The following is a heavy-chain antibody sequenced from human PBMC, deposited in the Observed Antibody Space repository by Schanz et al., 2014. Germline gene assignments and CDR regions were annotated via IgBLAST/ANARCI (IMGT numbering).Heavy chain of an antibody. CDR3: ARGTGIFDS. D-gene: IGHD3-9*01. V-gene: IGHV3-23*01. Sequence: EVQMLESGGGLVQPGGSLRLSCVASGFTFRRFGVSWVRQAPGKGLEWVSVIAGDGGGPNYADSVKGRFTISRDNSDITMYLQMNNLRAEDTAVYYCARGTGIFDSWGQGTLVTVSS. CDR2: IAGDGGGP. J-gene: IGHJ4*02. CDR1: GFTFRRFG.